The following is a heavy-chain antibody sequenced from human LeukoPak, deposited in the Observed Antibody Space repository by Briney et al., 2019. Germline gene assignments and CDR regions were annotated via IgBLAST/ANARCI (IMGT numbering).Heavy chain of an antibody. CDR2: INSDETTT. J-gene: IGHJ4*02. CDR3: ARGPLDY. CDR1: GFAFRNYW. Sequence: GGSLTLSCAVSGFAFRNYWMQWVRQAPGKGLVCVSRINSDETTTTYADSVKGRFTISRDNAKNTLYLQMNSLRADDTAVYYCARGPLDYWGQGTLVTVSS. V-gene: IGHV3-74*01.